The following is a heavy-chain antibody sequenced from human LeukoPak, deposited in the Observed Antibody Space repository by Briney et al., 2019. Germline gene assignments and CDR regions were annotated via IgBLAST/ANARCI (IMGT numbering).Heavy chain of an antibody. D-gene: IGHD3-22*01. J-gene: IGHJ1*01. V-gene: IGHV1-69*05. CDR3: ARGQINYDSSGYYYGYFQH. Sequence: SVKVSCKASGGTFSSYAISWVRQAPGQGLEWMGGIIPIFDTANYAQKFQGRVTITTDESTSTAYMELSSLRSEDTAVYYCARGQINYDSSGYYYGYFQHWGQGTLVTVSS. CDR1: GGTFSSYA. CDR2: IIPIFDTA.